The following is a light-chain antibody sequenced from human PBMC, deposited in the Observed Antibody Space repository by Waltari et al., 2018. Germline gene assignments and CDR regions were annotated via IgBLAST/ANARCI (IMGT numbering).Light chain of an antibody. J-gene: IGLJ2*01. CDR1: KLGDKY. V-gene: IGLV3-1*01. CDR3: QAWDSSIVV. Sequence: SYELTQPPSVSVSPGQTASITCSGDKLGDKYACWYQQKPSQSPILVIYQDTKRPSGIPERFSGSNSGNTATLTISGTQAMDEADYYCQAWDSSIVVFGGGTKLTVV. CDR2: QDT.